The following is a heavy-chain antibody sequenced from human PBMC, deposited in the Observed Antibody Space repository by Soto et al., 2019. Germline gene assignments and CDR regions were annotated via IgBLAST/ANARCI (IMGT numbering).Heavy chain of an antibody. J-gene: IGHJ4*02. D-gene: IGHD3-3*01. Sequence: QVQLVESGGGVVQPGRSLRLSCAASGFTFSSYGMHWVRQAPGKGLEWVAVISYDGSNKYYADSVKGRFTISRDNSKNTLYLQMNSLRAEDTAVYYCAKDIHGSDLEWLLPHRGFDYWGQGTLVTVSS. CDR1: GFTFSSYG. V-gene: IGHV3-30*18. CDR2: ISYDGSNK. CDR3: AKDIHGSDLEWLLPHRGFDY.